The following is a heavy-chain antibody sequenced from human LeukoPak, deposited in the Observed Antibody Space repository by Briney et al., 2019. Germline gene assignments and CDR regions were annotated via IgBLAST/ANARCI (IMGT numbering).Heavy chain of an antibody. J-gene: IGHJ4*02. Sequence: PGGSLRLSCAASGFTFSKAWMSWVRQAPGKGLEWVANINGDESEKYYVDSVKARFTISRDNAKNSLYLQMNSLRVDDTAIYYCSRGEGDDYWGQGTLVTVSS. CDR2: INGDESEK. V-gene: IGHV3-7*01. CDR1: GFTFSKAW. CDR3: SRGEGDDY. D-gene: IGHD3-10*01.